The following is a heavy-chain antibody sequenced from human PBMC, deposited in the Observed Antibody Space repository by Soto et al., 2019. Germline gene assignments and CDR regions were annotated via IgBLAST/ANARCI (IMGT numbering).Heavy chain of an antibody. CDR3: ARVIVVVAATPFDAFDI. J-gene: IGHJ3*02. V-gene: IGHV4-59*01. Sequence: SETLFLTCTVSGGSISSYYWSWIRQPPGKGLEWIGYIYYSGSTNYNPSLKSRVTISVDTSKNQFSLELSSVTAADTAVYYCARVIVVVAATPFDAFDIWGQGTMVTV. D-gene: IGHD2-15*01. CDR2: IYYSGST. CDR1: GGSISSYY.